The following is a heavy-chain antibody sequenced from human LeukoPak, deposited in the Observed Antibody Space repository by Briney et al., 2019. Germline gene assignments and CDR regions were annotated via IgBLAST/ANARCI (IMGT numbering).Heavy chain of an antibody. CDR1: GGTFSSYA. CDR3: AKDMGLVLSTVAPFDN. D-gene: IGHD4/OR15-4a*01. J-gene: IGHJ4*02. CDR2: IIPIFGTA. Sequence: GASVKVSCKASGGTFSSYAISWVRQAPGQGLEWMGGIIPIFGTANYAQKFQGRVTITADESTSTAYMELSSLRSEDTAVYYCAKDMGLVLSTVAPFDNWGQGTLVTVSS. V-gene: IGHV1-69*13.